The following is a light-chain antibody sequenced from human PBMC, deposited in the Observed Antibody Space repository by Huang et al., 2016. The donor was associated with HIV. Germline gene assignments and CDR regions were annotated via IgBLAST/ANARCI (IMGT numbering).Light chain of an antibody. CDR1: QSVNNK. Sequence: EVVMTQSPVTLSVSPWERATLSCRASQSVNNKLAWFQQKPGQAPRLLIHYASIRATGIPDRFSGSGSGTEFTLTISSLQPEDFAVYYCQQYNNWPPWTFGQGTKVEIK. CDR2: YAS. CDR3: QQYNNWPPWT. V-gene: IGKV3-15*01. J-gene: IGKJ1*01.